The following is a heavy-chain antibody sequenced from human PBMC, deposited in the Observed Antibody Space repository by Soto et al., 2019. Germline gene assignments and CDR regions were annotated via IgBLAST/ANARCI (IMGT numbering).Heavy chain of an antibody. CDR3: ARQRWLQPSSFDY. CDR2: IYYTGST. CDR1: GGSISSYY. J-gene: IGHJ4*02. Sequence: SETLSLTCTVSGGSISSYYWSWIRQPPGKGLEWIGYIYYTGSTNYNPSLQSRVAISVDTSKNQFSLKLSSVTAADTAVYYCARQRWLQPSSFDYWGQGTLVTVSS. V-gene: IGHV4-59*08. D-gene: IGHD5-18*01.